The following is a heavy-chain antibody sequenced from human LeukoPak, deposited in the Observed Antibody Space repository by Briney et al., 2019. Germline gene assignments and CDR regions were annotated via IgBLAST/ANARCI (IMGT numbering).Heavy chain of an antibody. CDR1: GFTFSSYA. J-gene: IGHJ4*02. CDR3: AKARDYYDSSGFFDY. V-gene: IGHV3-23*01. D-gene: IGHD3-22*01. CDR2: VSGSGGST. Sequence: GGSLRLSCAASGFTFSSYAMSWVRQAPGKGLEWVSAVSGSGGSTYYADSVKGRFTISRDNSKNTLYLQMNSLRAEDTAVYYCAKARDYYDSSGFFDYWGQGTLVTVSS.